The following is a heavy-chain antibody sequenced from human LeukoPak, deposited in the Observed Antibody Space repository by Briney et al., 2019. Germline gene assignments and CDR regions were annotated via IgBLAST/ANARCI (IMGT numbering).Heavy chain of an antibody. Sequence: SGVTVSCKASGYTFTSYYMHWVRQAPGEGLEWMGIINLSGGSTNLAQKFQGRVTMTRDMSTSTVYMELSSLRSEDTAVYYCARVAAEVVGVPGAIGFGWLRRDYYYMDVWGKGTTATVSS. CDR1: GYTFTSYY. J-gene: IGHJ6*03. CDR3: ARVAAEVVGVPGAIGFGWLRRDYYYMDV. CDR2: INLSGGST. V-gene: IGHV1-46*01. D-gene: IGHD2-2*02.